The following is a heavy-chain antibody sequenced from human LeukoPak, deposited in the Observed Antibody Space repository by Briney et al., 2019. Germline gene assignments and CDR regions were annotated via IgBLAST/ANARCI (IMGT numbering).Heavy chain of an antibody. CDR1: GGSISSYY. CDR2: IYTSGGT. J-gene: IGHJ6*03. D-gene: IGHD3-10*01. V-gene: IGHV4-4*07. Sequence: PSETLSLTCTVSGGSISSYYWSWIRQPAGKGLEWIGHIYTSGGTNYNPSLKSRVTMSVDTSKNQFSLKLTSVTAADTAVYYCARDGYYYGPGSYNTRRYYYYYMDVWGKGTTVTISS. CDR3: ARDGYYYGPGSYNTRRYYYYYMDV.